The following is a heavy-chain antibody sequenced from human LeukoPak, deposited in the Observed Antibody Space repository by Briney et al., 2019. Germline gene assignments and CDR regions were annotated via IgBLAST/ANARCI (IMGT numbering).Heavy chain of an antibody. CDR2: IYTSGST. D-gene: IGHD2-2*02. CDR1: GGSISSGSYY. J-gene: IGHJ3*02. Sequence: SQTLSLTCTVSGGSISSGSYYWSWIRQPAGKGLEWIGRIYTSGSTNYNPSLKSRVTISVDTSKNQFSLKLSSVTAADTAVYYCARAYCSSTSCYTWDAFDIWGQGTIVTVSS. CDR3: ARAYCSSTSCYTWDAFDI. V-gene: IGHV4-61*02.